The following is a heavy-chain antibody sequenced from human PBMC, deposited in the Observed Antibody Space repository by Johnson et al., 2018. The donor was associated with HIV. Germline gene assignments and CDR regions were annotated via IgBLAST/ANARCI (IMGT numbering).Heavy chain of an antibody. Sequence: VQLVESGGGLVKPGGSLRLSCAASGFTFSNAWMSWVRQAPGKGLEWVGRIKSKTDGGTTDYAAPVKGRFTISSDNAKNSLYLLMNSLSAEDTALYYCAKGTAMVVVGAFDIWGQGTMVTVSS. J-gene: IGHJ3*02. CDR1: GFTFSNAW. V-gene: IGHV3-15*05. D-gene: IGHD5-18*01. CDR2: IKSKTDGGTT. CDR3: AKGTAMVVVGAFDI.